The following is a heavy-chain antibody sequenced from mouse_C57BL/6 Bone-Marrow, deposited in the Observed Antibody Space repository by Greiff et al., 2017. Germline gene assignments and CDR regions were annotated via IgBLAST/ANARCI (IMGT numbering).Heavy chain of an antibody. Sequence: QVQLQQPGAELVMPGASVKLSCKASGYTFTSYWMHWVKQRPGQGLEWIGEIDPSDSYTNYNQKFKGKSTLTVDKSSSTAYMQLSSLTSEDAAVYYCARERRTTVDVAYWGQGTLVTVSA. CDR3: ARERRTTVDVAY. D-gene: IGHD1-1*01. J-gene: IGHJ3*01. V-gene: IGHV1-69*01. CDR2: IDPSDSYT. CDR1: GYTFTSYW.